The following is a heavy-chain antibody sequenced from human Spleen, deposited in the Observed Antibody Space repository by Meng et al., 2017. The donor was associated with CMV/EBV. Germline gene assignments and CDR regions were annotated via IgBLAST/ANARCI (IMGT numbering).Heavy chain of an antibody. CDR1: GFTVSNNY. J-gene: IGHJ3*02. D-gene: IGHD3-22*01. Sequence: GESLKISCAASGFTVSNNYMSWVRQAPGKGLEWVSVIHSGGITYFADSVRGRFSISRDESKNTVDLQLNSLRVEDTAMYYCARDPYDSTGHYSLGAFDIWGQGTVVTVSS. CDR3: ARDPYDSTGHYSLGAFDI. CDR2: IHSGGIT. V-gene: IGHV3-66*01.